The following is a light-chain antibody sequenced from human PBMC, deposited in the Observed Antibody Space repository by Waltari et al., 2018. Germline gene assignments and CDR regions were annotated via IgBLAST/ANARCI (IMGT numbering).Light chain of an antibody. CDR1: SGDVGSYNY. CDR2: DVS. CDR3: CSYAGSSNSV. J-gene: IGLJ3*02. Sequence: QSALTQPPSASGPPGQSVTISCTGPSGDVGSYNYVSWYQQEPGKGPKLIIYDVSKRPSGVPDRFSGSKSGNTASLTVSGLQAEDEADYYCCSYAGSSNSVFGGGTKLTVL. V-gene: IGLV2-8*01.